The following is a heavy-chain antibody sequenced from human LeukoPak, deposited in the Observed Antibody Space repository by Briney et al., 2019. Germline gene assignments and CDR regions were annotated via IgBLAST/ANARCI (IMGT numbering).Heavy chain of an antibody. Sequence: PGGSLRLSCAASGFTXXXXXXXWVRHDPGXXLXXXXXXEYDGSSTGXADSVXXXFTISRDNSKNTLYLQMNSLRAEDTAVYYCARDTYDYDSSGSSDYWGQGTLVTVSS. D-gene: IGHD3-22*01. CDR3: ARDTYDYDSSGSSDY. CDR1: GFTXXXXX. V-gene: IGHV3-74*01. CDR2: XEYDGSST. J-gene: IGHJ4*02.